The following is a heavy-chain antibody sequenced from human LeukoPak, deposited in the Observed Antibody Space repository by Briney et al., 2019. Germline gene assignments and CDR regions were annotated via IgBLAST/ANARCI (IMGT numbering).Heavy chain of an antibody. Sequence: ASVKVSCKASGGTFSSYAISWVRQAPGQGLEWMGGIIPIFGTANYAQKFQGRVTITADKSTSTAYMELSSLRSEDTAVYYCAREGVRSLVNDAFDIWGQGTMVTVSS. CDR3: AREGVRSLVNDAFDI. CDR1: GGTFSSYA. J-gene: IGHJ3*02. V-gene: IGHV1-69*06. D-gene: IGHD3-10*01. CDR2: IIPIFGTA.